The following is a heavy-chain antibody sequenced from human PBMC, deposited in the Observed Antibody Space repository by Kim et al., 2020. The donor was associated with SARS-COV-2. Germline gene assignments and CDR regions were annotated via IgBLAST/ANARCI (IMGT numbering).Heavy chain of an antibody. J-gene: IGHJ3*02. V-gene: IGHV3-21*01. CDR1: GFTFSSYS. CDR3: ARGYSSGWYGRGLDAFDI. CDR2: ISSSSSYI. Sequence: GGSLRLSCAASGFTFSSYSMNWVRQAPGKGLEWVSSISSSSSYIYYADSVKGRFTISRDNAKNSLYLQMNSLRAEDTAVYYCARGYSSGWYGRGLDAFDIWGQGTMVTVSS. D-gene: IGHD6-19*01.